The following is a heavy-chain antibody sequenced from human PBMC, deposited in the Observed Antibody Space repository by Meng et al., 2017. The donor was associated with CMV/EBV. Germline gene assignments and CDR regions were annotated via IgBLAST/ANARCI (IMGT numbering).Heavy chain of an antibody. CDR1: GFTFSSYS. J-gene: IGHJ6*02. D-gene: IGHD3-3*01. V-gene: IGHV3-21*01. Sequence: GESLKISCAASGFTFSSYSMNWVRQAPGKGLEWVSSISSSSSYIYYADSVKGRFTISRDNAKNSLYLPMNSLRAEDTAVYYCARDNDFWSGYYRYYYYYYGMDVWGQGTTVTVSS. CDR3: ARDNDFWSGYYRYYYYYYGMDV. CDR2: ISSSSSYI.